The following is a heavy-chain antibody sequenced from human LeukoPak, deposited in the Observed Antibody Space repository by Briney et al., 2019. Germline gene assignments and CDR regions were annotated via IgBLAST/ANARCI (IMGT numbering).Heavy chain of an antibody. D-gene: IGHD3-10*01. CDR1: GDSFSAYY. V-gene: IGHV4-34*01. CDR3: ARSDGYGLVDI. J-gene: IGHJ3*02. CDR2: IYSSGST. Sequence: SETLSLTCAVYGDSFSAYYWGWIRQPPGKTLEWIGSIYSSGSTYYNSSLQSRVIIIIDTPKNHFSLTLSSVTAADTAVYYCARSDGYGLVDIWGQGTMVAVSS.